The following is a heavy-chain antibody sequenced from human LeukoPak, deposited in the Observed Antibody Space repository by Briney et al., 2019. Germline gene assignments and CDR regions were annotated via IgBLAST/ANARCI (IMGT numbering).Heavy chain of an antibody. Sequence: ASVKVSCKASGYTFTSYGISWVRQAPGQGLEWMGWISAYNGNTNYAQKLQGRVTMTTDTSTSTAYMELRSLRSDDTAVYYCARGVSSSWPINKNWFDPWGQGTLVTVSS. J-gene: IGHJ5*02. D-gene: IGHD6-13*01. CDR1: GYTFTSYG. V-gene: IGHV1-18*01. CDR3: ARGVSSSWPINKNWFDP. CDR2: ISAYNGNT.